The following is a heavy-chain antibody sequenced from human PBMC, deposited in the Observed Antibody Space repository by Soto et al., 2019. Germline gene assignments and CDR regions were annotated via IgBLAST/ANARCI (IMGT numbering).Heavy chain of an antibody. CDR3: ARELEATSPFDY. Sequence: ASETLSLTCAVSGGSISSGGYSWSWIRQPPGKGLEWIGYIYYSGSTYYNPSLKSRVTISVDTSKNQFSLKLSSVTAADTAVYYCARELEATSPFDYWGQGTLVTVSS. D-gene: IGHD5-12*01. J-gene: IGHJ4*02. CDR2: IYYSGST. V-gene: IGHV4-30-2*01. CDR1: GGSISSGGYS.